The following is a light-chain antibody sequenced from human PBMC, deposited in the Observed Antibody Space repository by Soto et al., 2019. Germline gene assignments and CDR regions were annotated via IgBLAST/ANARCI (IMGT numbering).Light chain of an antibody. J-gene: IGLJ1*01. V-gene: IGLV1-51*02. CDR3: MSYTRSSTYV. Sequence: QSVLTQPPSVSAAPGQKVTMSCSGGSSNIGNYYVSWHQQLPGTAPKLLIYENDKRPSGISNRFSGSKSGNTASLTISGLQAEDEADYYCMSYTRSSTYVFGTGTKVTVL. CDR1: SSNIGNYY. CDR2: END.